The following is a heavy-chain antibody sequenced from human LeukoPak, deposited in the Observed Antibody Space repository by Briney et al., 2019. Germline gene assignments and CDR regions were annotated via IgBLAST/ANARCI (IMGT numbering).Heavy chain of an antibody. CDR2: IYNSGST. Sequence: SETLSLTCTVSGGSISSGGYSWSWIRQPPGKGLEWIGYIYNSGSTYYNPSLKSRVTISVDTSKNQFSLKLNSVTAADTAVYYCARDLGGGSFDYWGQGTLVTVSS. J-gene: IGHJ4*02. CDR1: GGSISSGGYS. CDR3: ARDLGGGSFDY. V-gene: IGHV4-30-4*07. D-gene: IGHD3-16*01.